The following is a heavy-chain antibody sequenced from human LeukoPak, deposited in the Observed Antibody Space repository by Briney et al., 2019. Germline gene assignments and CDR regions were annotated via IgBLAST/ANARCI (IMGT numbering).Heavy chain of an antibody. D-gene: IGHD1-7*01. CDR1: GFTFSASW. CDR3: VRYLGTTDY. J-gene: IGHJ4*02. V-gene: IGHV3-74*01. Sequence: GGSLRLSRAVSGFTFSASWMHWVRQTPGEGLVWVSRINGDGSATTYADSVKGRFTISRDNAKNALYLHMNSLRAEDTAVYYCVRYLGTTDYWGQGTLVTVSS. CDR2: INGDGSAT.